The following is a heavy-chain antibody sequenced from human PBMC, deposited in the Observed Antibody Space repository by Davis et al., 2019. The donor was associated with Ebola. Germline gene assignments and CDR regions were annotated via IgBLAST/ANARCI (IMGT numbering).Heavy chain of an antibody. D-gene: IGHD3-22*01. V-gene: IGHV3-20*04. CDR1: GFIFDDYG. Sequence: PGGSLRLSCAASGFIFDDYGMTWVRQAPGEGLEWVSGISWNGGTTGYADSVKGRFTISRDNAKNSLYLQMNSLRAEDTALYYCARYYYDGSGYYRPFDHWGQGTLVTVSS. CDR2: ISWNGGTT. J-gene: IGHJ4*02. CDR3: ARYYYDGSGYYRPFDH.